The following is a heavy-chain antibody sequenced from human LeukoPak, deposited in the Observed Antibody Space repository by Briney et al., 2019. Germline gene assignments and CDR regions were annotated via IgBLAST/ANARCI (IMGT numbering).Heavy chain of an antibody. V-gene: IGHV4-59*01. J-gene: IGHJ3*02. CDR1: GGSISSYY. D-gene: IGHD3-10*01. Sequence: SEALSLTCTVSGGSISSYYWCWIRQPPGKGLEWIGYIYYSGSTNYNPSLKSRVTISVDTSKNQLSLKLSSVTAADTAVYYCARGSFPAFDIWGQGTMVTVSS. CDR2: IYYSGST. CDR3: ARGSFPAFDI.